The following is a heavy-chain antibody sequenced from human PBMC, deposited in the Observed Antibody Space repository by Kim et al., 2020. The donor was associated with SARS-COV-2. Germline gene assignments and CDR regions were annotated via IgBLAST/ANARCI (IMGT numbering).Heavy chain of an antibody. J-gene: IGHJ4*02. V-gene: IGHV1-3*01. CDR2: INAGNGNT. CDR3: ARERGGDIVATTFPGY. Sequence: ASVKVSCKASGYTFTSYAMHWVRQAPGQRLEWMGWINAGNGNTKYSQKFQGRVTITRDTSASTAYMELSSLRSEDTAVYYCARERGGDIVATTFPGYWGQGPLVTVSS. CDR1: GYTFTSYA. D-gene: IGHD5-12*01.